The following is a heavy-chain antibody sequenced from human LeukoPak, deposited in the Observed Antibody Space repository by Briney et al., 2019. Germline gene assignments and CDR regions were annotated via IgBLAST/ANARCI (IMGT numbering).Heavy chain of an antibody. CDR3: ARRVDYLKRSNWSDP. CDR2: INHSGST. CDR1: GGSFSGYY. V-gene: IGHV4-34*01. J-gene: IGHJ5*02. Sequence: SETLSLTCAVYGGSFSGYYWSWIRQPPGKGLEWIGEINHSGSTNYNPSLKSRVTISVDTSKNQFSLKLSSVTAADTAVYYCARRVDYLKRSNWSDPWGQGTLVTVSS. D-gene: IGHD4-11*01.